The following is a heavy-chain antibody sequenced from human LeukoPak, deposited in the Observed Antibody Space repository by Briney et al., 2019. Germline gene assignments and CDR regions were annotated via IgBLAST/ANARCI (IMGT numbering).Heavy chain of an antibody. Sequence: SETLSLTCTVSGGSISSSSYYWGWIRQPLGKGLEWIGSIYYSGSTYYNPSLKSRVTISVDTSKNQFSLKLSSVTAADTAVYYCARQMPYYYGSGSYCFDYWGQGTLVTVSS. V-gene: IGHV4-39*01. CDR1: GGSISSSSYY. D-gene: IGHD3-10*01. CDR3: ARQMPYYYGSGSYCFDY. J-gene: IGHJ4*02. CDR2: IYYSGST.